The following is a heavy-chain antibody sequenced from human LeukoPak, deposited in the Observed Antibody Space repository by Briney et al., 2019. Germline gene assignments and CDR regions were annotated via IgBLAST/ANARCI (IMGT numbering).Heavy chain of an antibody. CDR3: ARHRERRGTNYFFDY. Sequence: SETLSLTCTVSGGSISSDYWSWIRQSPGKGLEWIGHIFYSGIPNYNPSLKSRITISVNTSRTQSSLRLSSVTAADTAVYYCARHRERRGTNYFFDYWGPGALVTVSS. J-gene: IGHJ4*02. CDR1: GGSISSDY. CDR2: IFYSGIP. D-gene: IGHD1-7*01. V-gene: IGHV4-59*08.